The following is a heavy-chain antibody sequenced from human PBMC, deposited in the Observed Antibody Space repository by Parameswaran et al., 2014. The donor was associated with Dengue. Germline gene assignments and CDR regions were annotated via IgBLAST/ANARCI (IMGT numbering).Heavy chain of an antibody. V-gene: IGHV3-30*18. Sequence: QAGGSLETLLCSLWIHFSSYGMHWVRQAPGKGLEWVAVISYDGSNKYYADSVKGRFTISRDNSKNTLYLQVNSLRAEDTAVYYCAKAPVGYSSSWIPPQHWGQGTLVTVSS. CDR2: ISYDGSNK. CDR1: IHFSSYG. CDR3: AKAPVGYSSSWIPPQH. J-gene: IGHJ1*01. D-gene: IGHD6-13*01.